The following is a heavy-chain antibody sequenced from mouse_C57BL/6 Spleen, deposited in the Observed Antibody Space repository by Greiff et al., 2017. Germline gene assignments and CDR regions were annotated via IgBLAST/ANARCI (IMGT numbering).Heavy chain of an antibody. CDR1: GYAFSSSW. CDR3: ARVDYGSSTYAMNY. V-gene: IGHV1-82*01. D-gene: IGHD1-1*01. CDR2: IYPGDGDT. Sequence: QVQLKQSGPELVKPGASVKISCKASGYAFSSSWMNWVKQRPGKGLEWIGRIYPGDGDTNYNGKFKGKATLTADKSSSTAYMQLSSLTSEDSAVXFGARVDYGSSTYAMNYWGQGTSVTVSS. J-gene: IGHJ4*01.